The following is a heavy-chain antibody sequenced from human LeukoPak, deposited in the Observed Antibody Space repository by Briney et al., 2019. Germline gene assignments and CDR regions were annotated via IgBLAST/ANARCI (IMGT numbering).Heavy chain of an antibody. V-gene: IGHV3-30*02. D-gene: IGHD5-24*01. CDR3: AKDFEMATISVFGY. CDR1: GFTFSSYV. J-gene: IGHJ4*02. Sequence: GGSLRLSCAASGFTFSSYVMHWFRQAPGKGLEWVAFIRYDGSNKYYADSVKGRFTISRDNTKNTLYLQMNSLRAEDTAVYYCAKDFEMATISVFGYWGQGTLVTVSS. CDR2: IRYDGSNK.